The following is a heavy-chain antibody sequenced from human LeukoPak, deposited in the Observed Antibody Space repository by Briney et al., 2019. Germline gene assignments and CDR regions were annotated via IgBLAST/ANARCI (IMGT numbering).Heavy chain of an antibody. D-gene: IGHD3-22*01. Sequence: GGSLRLSCAASGFTFSIYAMSWVRQAPGKGLEWVSVIYSGGSTYYADSVKGRFTISRDNSKNTLYLQMNSLRAEDTAVYYCARDGGRPAYDSSGFPRLFDYWGQGTLVTVSS. J-gene: IGHJ4*02. CDR2: IYSGGST. CDR1: GFTFSIYA. CDR3: ARDGGRPAYDSSGFPRLFDY. V-gene: IGHV3-53*01.